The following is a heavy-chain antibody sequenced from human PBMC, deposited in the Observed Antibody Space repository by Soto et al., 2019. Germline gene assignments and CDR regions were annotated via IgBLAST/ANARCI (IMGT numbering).Heavy chain of an antibody. CDR3: ATVKDSSSWYGMDV. J-gene: IGHJ6*02. Sequence: ASVKVSCKVSGYTLTELSMHWVRQAPGKGLEWMGGFDPEDGETIYAQKFQGRVTMTEDTSTDTAYMELSSLRSEDTAVYYCATVKDSSSWYGMDVWGQGTTVTVSS. CDR2: FDPEDGET. CDR1: GYTLTELS. V-gene: IGHV1-24*01. D-gene: IGHD6-13*01.